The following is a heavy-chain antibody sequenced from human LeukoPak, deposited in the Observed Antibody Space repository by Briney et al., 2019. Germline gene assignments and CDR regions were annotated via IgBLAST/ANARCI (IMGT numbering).Heavy chain of an antibody. D-gene: IGHD6-19*01. CDR3: ARVVAVAGTDQFDY. V-gene: IGHV1-69*04. Sequence: SVKVSCKASGGTFSSYAISWVRQAPGQGLEWMGRIIPILGIANYAQKFQGRVTITADKSTSTAYMELSSLRSEDTAVYYCARVVAVAGTDQFDYWGQGTLVTVSS. J-gene: IGHJ4*02. CDR1: GGTFSSYA. CDR2: IIPILGIA.